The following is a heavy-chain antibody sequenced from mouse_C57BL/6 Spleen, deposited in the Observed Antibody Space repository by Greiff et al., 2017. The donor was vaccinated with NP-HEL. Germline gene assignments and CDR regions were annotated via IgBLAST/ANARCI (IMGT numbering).Heavy chain of an antibody. J-gene: IGHJ2*01. CDR1: GYTFTSYG. V-gene: IGHV1-81*01. CDR3: ALRWDDYDLYYFDY. Sequence: QVQLKQSGAELARPGASVKLSCKASGYTFTSYGISWVKQRTGQGLEWIGEIYPRSGNTYYNEKFKGKATLTADKSSSTAYMELRSLTSEDSAVDFCALRWDDYDLYYFDYWGQGTTLTVSS. CDR2: IYPRSGNT. D-gene: IGHD2-4*01.